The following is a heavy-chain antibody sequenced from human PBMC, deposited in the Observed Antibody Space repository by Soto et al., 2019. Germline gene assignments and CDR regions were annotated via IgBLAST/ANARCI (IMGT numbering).Heavy chain of an antibody. CDR3: ARVRIGNTSYYFDY. V-gene: IGHV1-69*12. J-gene: IGHJ4*02. CDR2: IIPIFGTA. CDR1: GGTFSNYA. Sequence: QVQLVQSGAEVKKPGSSVKVSCKASGGTFSNYAISWVRQAPGQGLEWMGGIIPIFGTANYAQKFQGRVTITADESMSTAYMGLSSLRSEDTAVYYCARVRIGNTSYYFDYWGQGTLVTVSS. D-gene: IGHD1-7*01.